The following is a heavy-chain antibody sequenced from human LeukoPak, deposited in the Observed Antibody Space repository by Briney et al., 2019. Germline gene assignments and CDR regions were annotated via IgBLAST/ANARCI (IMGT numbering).Heavy chain of an antibody. CDR1: GFSFSSYA. D-gene: IGHD6-19*01. V-gene: IGHV3-23*01. CDR3: AKLREYSTGWYYFDY. CDR2: ISGSGGST. Sequence: GGSLRLSCAASGFSFSSYAMSWVRQAPGKGLEWVSAISGSGGSTYYADSVKGRFTISRDNSKNTLYLQMHSLRAEDTALYYCAKLREYSTGWYYFDYRGQGALVTVSS. J-gene: IGHJ4*02.